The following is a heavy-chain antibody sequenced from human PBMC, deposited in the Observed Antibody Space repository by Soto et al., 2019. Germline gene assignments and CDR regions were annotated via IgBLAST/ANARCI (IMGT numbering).Heavy chain of an antibody. CDR2: IYYSGST. V-gene: IGHV4-59*01. Sequence: SETLSLTCTVSGGSISSYYWSWIRQPPGKGLEWIGYIYYSGSTNYNPSLKSRVTISVDTSKNQFSLKLSTVTAADTAVYYCARDGRVYYDSSGYSIRSYYYYGMDVWGQGTTVTVSS. CDR3: ARDGRVYYDSSGYSIRSYYYYGMDV. D-gene: IGHD3-22*01. J-gene: IGHJ6*02. CDR1: GGSISSYY.